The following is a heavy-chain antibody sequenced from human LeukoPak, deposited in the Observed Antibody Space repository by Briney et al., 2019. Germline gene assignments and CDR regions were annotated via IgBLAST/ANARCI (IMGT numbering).Heavy chain of an antibody. CDR2: INPNSGGT. D-gene: IGHD3-22*01. V-gene: IGHV1-2*02. Sequence: ASVKVSCKASGYTLTGYYMHWVRQAPGQGLEWMGWINPNSGGTNYAQKFQGRVTMTRDTSISTAYMELSRLRSDDTAVYYCARVSDYYDSSGYLDYWGQGTLVTVSS. CDR3: ARVSDYYDSSGYLDY. J-gene: IGHJ4*02. CDR1: GYTLTGYY.